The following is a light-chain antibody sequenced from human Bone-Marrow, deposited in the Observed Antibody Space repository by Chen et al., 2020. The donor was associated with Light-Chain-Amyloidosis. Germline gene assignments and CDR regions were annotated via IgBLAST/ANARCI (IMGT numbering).Light chain of an antibody. J-gene: IGLJ3*02. CDR2: DDS. CDR1: NIGSTS. CDR3: QVWDRSSDRPV. V-gene: IGLV3-21*02. Sequence: SYVLTQPSSVSVAPGQTATIACGGNNIGSTSVHWYHQTPGQAPLLVVYDDSDRPSGIPERLSGSNSGNTATLTSSSVEAVDEADYYCQVWDRSSDRPVFGGGTKLTVL.